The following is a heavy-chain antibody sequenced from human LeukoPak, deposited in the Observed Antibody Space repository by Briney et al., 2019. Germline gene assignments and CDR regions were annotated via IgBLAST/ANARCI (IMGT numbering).Heavy chain of an antibody. CDR2: ISSSGSTI. D-gene: IGHD3-22*01. CDR3: ARDGYYYYDSSGYYY. J-gene: IGHJ4*02. V-gene: IGHV3-48*04. Sequence: GSLRLSCAASGFTFSSYSMNWVRQAPGKGLEWVSYISSSGSTIYYADSVKGRFTISRDNAKNSLYLQMNSLRAEDTAVYYCARDGYYYYDSSGYYYWGQGTLVTVSS. CDR1: GFTFSSYS.